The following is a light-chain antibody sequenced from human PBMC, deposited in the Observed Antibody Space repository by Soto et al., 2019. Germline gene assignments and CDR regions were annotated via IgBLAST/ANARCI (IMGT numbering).Light chain of an antibody. V-gene: IGKV1-12*01. Sequence: DIQMTQSPSSVSASVGDRVTITCRASQGFSTWLAWYRRKPGRAPELLIYSASSLHSGVPSRFSGSGSWTDFTLTISSLQPEDFATYYFQQSNSFPRTFGVGTEVEIK. CDR2: SAS. CDR3: QQSNSFPRT. CDR1: QGFSTW. J-gene: IGKJ4*01.